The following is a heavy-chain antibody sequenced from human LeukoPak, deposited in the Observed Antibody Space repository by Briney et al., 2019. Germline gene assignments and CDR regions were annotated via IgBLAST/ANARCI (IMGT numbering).Heavy chain of an antibody. D-gene: IGHD3-22*01. CDR3: ARERYDSSGYNDAFDI. CDR2: ISAYNGNT. CDR1: GYTFTSCG. J-gene: IGHJ3*02. Sequence: ASVKVSCKASGYTFTSCGISWVRQAPGQGLEWMGWISAYNGNTNYAQKLQGRVTMTTDTSTSTAYMELRSLRSDDTAVYYCARERYDSSGYNDAFDIWGQGTMVTVSS. V-gene: IGHV1-18*01.